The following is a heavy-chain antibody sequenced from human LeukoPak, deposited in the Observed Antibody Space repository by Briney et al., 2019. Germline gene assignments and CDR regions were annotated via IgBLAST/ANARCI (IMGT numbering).Heavy chain of an antibody. J-gene: IGHJ6*02. V-gene: IGHV3-21*01. CDR3: ARVAFGLYVMDV. CDR1: GFTFSTYS. D-gene: IGHD3/OR15-3a*01. CDR2: ISSDSDYI. Sequence: GGSLRLSCAASGFTFSTYSMNWVRQAPGKGLEWVSSISSDSDYIYYADSLKGRFTISRDNAKNSLYLQMISLRAEDTAVCYCARVAFGLYVMDVWGQGTTVTVSS.